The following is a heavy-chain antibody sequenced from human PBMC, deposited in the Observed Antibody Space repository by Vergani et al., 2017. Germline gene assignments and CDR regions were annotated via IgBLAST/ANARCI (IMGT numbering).Heavy chain of an antibody. CDR3: ARDGSAAGYYYGMDV. CDR1: GFTFSSYA. D-gene: IGHD1-26*01. Sequence: QVQLVESGGGVVQPGRSLRLSCAASGFTFSSYAMHWVRQAPGKGLEWVAVISYDGSNKYYADSVKGRFTISRDNSKNTLYLQMNSLRAEDTAVYYCARDGSAAGYYYGMDVWGQGP. V-gene: IGHV3-30-3*01. J-gene: IGHJ6*02. CDR2: ISYDGSNK.